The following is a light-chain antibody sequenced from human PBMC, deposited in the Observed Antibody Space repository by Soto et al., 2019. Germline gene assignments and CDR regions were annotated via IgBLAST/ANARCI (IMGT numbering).Light chain of an antibody. CDR2: DSS. Sequence: DIQMTQSPSTLSASIGDRVTITCRASQNINSGLAWYQQKPGKAPNLLIYDSSNLASGVPSRFSGSGSGTEFSLTITSLQPDDFPTYYCQQYSSYATSTFGQGTKVEMK. CDR3: QQYSSYATST. J-gene: IGKJ1*01. V-gene: IGKV1-5*01. CDR1: QNINSG.